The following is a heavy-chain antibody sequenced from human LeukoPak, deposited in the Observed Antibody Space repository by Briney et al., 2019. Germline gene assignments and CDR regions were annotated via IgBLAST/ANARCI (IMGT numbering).Heavy chain of an antibody. Sequence: PSETLSLTCTVSGGSINSHTFYWAWIRQPPRKGLEWIGNIYYSGSTYYNPSLKSRVTISITTSKNQFSLNLTSVSAADRAVYYCARMVRGIILGPNYYSYSMDVWGKGATVTVSS. CDR1: GGSINSHTFY. CDR2: IYYSGST. J-gene: IGHJ6*03. D-gene: IGHD3-10*01. CDR3: ARMVRGIILGPNYYSYSMDV. V-gene: IGHV4-39*01.